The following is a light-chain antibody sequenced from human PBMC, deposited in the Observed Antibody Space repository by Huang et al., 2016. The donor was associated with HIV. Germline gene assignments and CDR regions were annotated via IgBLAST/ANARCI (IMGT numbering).Light chain of an antibody. CDR2: GSS. CDR1: QSVFKN. V-gene: IGKV3-15*01. J-gene: IGKJ1*01. Sequence: ENLMTQSPSTLSVSPGESATLSCRASQSVFKNLAWDQQKPGQAPKLLIYGSSTRAAGIPGRFSGSGSGTDFTLTISSLQSEDFAVYYCQQYNTSPRTFGQGTKVEV. CDR3: QQYNTSPRT.